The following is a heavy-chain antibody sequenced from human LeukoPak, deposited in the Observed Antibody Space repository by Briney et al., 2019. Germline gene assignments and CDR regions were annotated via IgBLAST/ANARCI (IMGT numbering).Heavy chain of an antibody. J-gene: IGHJ4*02. CDR2: IYSGGST. Sequence: GGSLRLSCAASGFTVSSNYMSWVRQAPGKGLEWVSVIYSGGSTYYADSVRGRFTISRDNSKNTLHLQMNSLRGDDAAVYYCAKDVGKWESLHFFDYWGQGTLVTVSS. CDR1: GFTVSSNY. CDR3: AKDVGKWESLHFFDY. V-gene: IGHV3-53*01. D-gene: IGHD1-26*01.